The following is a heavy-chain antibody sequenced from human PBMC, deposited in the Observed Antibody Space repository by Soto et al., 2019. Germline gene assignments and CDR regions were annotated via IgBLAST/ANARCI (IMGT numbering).Heavy chain of an antibody. CDR3: AGSQPGVAVAGTLSAGRAFDI. J-gene: IGHJ3*02. V-gene: IGHV1-18*01. CDR1: GYTFTRYG. Sequence: ASVKVSCKASGYTFTRYGISWVRQAPGQGLEWMGWISAYNGNTNYAQKLQGRVTMTTDTSTSTAYMELRSLRSDDTAVYYCAGSQPGVAVAGTLSAGRAFDIWGQGTMVTVSS. D-gene: IGHD6-19*01. CDR2: ISAYNGNT.